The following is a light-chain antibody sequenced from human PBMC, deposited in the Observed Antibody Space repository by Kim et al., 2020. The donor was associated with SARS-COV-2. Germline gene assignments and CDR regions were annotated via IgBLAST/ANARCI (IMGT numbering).Light chain of an antibody. CDR3: QQSYSTLMYT. Sequence: DIQMTQSPSSLSASVGDRVTITCRASQSISIYLNWYQQKPWKAPKLLIYAASSLQSGVPSRFSGSGSGTDFTLTISSLQPEDFATYYCQQSYSTLMYTFGQGTKLEI. J-gene: IGKJ2*01. CDR2: AAS. CDR1: QSISIY. V-gene: IGKV1-39*01.